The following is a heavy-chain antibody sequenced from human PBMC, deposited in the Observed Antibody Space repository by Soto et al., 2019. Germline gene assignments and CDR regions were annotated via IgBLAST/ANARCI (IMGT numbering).Heavy chain of an antibody. CDR3: ARDSRHYCGGECYPDH. J-gene: IGHJ4*02. D-gene: IGHD2-21*01. Sequence: SKSLSLTCTVSGGCISSYYWTWIRQPPGKGLEWIGSIYYSGSTNYNPSLKSRVTISVDTSKNQFSLKLSSVTAADTAVYYCARDSRHYCGGECYPDHWGQGTLVTASS. CDR2: IYYSGST. CDR1: GGCISSYY. V-gene: IGHV4-59*01.